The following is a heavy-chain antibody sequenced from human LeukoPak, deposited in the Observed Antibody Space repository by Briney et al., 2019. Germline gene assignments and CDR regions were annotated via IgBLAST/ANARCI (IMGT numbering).Heavy chain of an antibody. V-gene: IGHV4-39*01. CDR2: IYYSGST. CDR1: GGSISSSSYY. CDR3: ARHLLMQWLVPLVIMDV. Sequence: SETLSLTCTVSGGSISSSSYYWGWIRQPPGKGLEWIGSIYYSGSTYYNPSLKSRVTISVDTSKNQFPLKLSSVTAADTAVYYWARHLLMQWLVPLVIMDVWGKGTTVTVPS. J-gene: IGHJ6*03. D-gene: IGHD6-19*01.